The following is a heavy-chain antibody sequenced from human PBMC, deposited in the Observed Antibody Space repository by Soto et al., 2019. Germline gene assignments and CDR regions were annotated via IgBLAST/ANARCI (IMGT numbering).Heavy chain of an antibody. CDR1: GFTFSYG. CDR2: ISYDSSNK. V-gene: IGHV3-30*18. Sequence: VQLLESGGGLIQPGGFLRLSCAASGFTFSYGIHWLRQAPGKGLEWVAYISYDSSNKFYGDSVKGRFTISRDISKNTQFLQMNSLRAEDTAVYYCAKLVIGYCSGNTCDDYWGQGTLVAVSS. J-gene: IGHJ4*02. D-gene: IGHD2-15*01. CDR3: AKLVIGYCSGNTCDDY.